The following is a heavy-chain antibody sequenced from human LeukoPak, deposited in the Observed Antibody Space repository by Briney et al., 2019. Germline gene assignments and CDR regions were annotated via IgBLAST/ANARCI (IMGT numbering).Heavy chain of an antibody. CDR2: IYYSGST. D-gene: IGHD3-22*01. CDR1: GGSISSYY. CDR3: ARDSAYYDSSGYYEYYFDY. J-gene: IGHJ4*02. V-gene: IGHV4-59*01. Sequence: KPSETLSLTCTVSGGSISSYYWSWVRHPPGKGLEWIGYIYYSGSTNYNPSLKSRVTISVDTSKNQFSLKLSSVTAADTAVYYCARDSAYYDSSGYYEYYFDYWGQGTLVTVSS.